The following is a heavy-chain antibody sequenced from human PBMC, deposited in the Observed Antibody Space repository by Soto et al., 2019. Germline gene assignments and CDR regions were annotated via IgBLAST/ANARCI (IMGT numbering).Heavy chain of an antibody. V-gene: IGHV4-59*01. Sequence: QVQLQESGPGLVKPSETLSLTCTVSGGSLSNYFWSWVRQSPDKGLEWIGYIYNIEYIYNNGNTKYIPSFESRVSMSVDTSKNQFSLNLFSVTDADTAIYYCAREAADWFGAYDVWGQGTMVIVSS. CDR2: IYNNGNT. CDR3: AREAADWFGAYDV. CDR1: GGSLSNYF. D-gene: IGHD3-9*01. J-gene: IGHJ3*01.